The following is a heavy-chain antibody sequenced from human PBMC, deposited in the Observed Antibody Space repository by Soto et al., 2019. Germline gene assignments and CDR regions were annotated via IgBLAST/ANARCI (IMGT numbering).Heavy chain of an antibody. J-gene: IGHJ6*02. D-gene: IGHD2-15*01. CDR3: ARDYSPAPGRYYYYGMDV. CDR2: ISYDGSNK. Sequence: GGSLRLSCAASGFTFSSYAMHWVRQAPGKGLEWVAVISYDGSNKYYADSVKGRFTISRDNSKNTLYLQMNSLRAEDTAVYYWARDYSPAPGRYYYYGMDVWGQGTTVTVSS. V-gene: IGHV3-30-3*01. CDR1: GFTFSSYA.